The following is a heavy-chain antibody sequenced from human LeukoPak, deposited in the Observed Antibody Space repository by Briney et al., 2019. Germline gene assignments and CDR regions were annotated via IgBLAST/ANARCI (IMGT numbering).Heavy chain of an antibody. D-gene: IGHD6-13*01. Sequence: GGSLRLSCAASGFTFSSYAMSWVRQAPGKGLEWVSALSHSSTNTYYADSVKGRFTISRDNSKNTLYLQMNSLRAEDTAVYYCAKDHYSSNSYYYYMDVWGKGTTVTVSS. J-gene: IGHJ6*03. CDR1: GFTFSSYA. CDR2: LSHSSTNT. CDR3: AKDHYSSNSYYYYMDV. V-gene: IGHV3-23*01.